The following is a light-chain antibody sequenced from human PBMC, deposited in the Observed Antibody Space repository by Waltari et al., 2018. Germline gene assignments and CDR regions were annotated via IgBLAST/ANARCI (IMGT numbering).Light chain of an antibody. CDR1: QSISSY. V-gene: IGKV1-39*01. CDR3: QQSYSTRWT. J-gene: IGKJ5*01. CDR2: AAS. Sequence: TQSPSSLSASVGDRVTITCRASQSISSYLNWYQQKPGKAPKLLIYAASSLQSGVPSRFSGSGSGTDFTLTISSLQPEDFATYYCQQSYSTRWTFGQGTRLEIK.